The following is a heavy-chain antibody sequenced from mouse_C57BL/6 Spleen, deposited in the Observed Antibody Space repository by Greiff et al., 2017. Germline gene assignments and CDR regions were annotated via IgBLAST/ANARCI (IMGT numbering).Heavy chain of an antibody. D-gene: IGHD2-12*01. Sequence: EVKLMESGGGLVKPGGSLKLSCAASGFTFSSYTMSWVRQTPEKRLEWVATISGGGGNTYYPDSVKGRFTISRDNAKNTLYLQMSSLRSEDTALYYCARRGDYKGYYFDYWGQGTTLTVSS. J-gene: IGHJ2*01. V-gene: IGHV5-9*01. CDR1: GFTFSSYT. CDR3: ARRGDYKGYYFDY. CDR2: ISGGGGNT.